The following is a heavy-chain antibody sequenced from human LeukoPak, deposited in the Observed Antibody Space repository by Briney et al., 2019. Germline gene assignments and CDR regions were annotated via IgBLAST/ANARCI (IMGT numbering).Heavy chain of an antibody. CDR1: GGTFSSYA. CDR3: ARGPGIAAAGIFDY. Sequence: GASVKISCKASGGTFSSYAISWVRQAPGQGLEWMGGIIPIFGTANYAQKFQGRVTITTDESTSTAYMELSSLRSEDTAVYYCARGPGIAAAGIFDYWGQGTLVTVSS. CDR2: IIPIFGTA. D-gene: IGHD6-13*01. V-gene: IGHV1-69*05. J-gene: IGHJ4*02.